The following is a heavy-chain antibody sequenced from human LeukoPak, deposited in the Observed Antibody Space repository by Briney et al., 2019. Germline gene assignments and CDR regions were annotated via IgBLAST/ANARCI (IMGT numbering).Heavy chain of an antibody. CDR2: ISYDGSNK. CDR1: GFTFSSYG. Sequence: PGRSLRLSCAASGFTFSSYGMHWVRQAPGKGLEWVAVISYDGSNKYYADSVKGRFTISRDNSKNTLYLQMNSLKAEDTAVYYCAKDSGDYGDYLDYWGQGTLVTVSS. D-gene: IGHD4-17*01. CDR3: AKDSGDYGDYLDY. J-gene: IGHJ4*02. V-gene: IGHV3-30*18.